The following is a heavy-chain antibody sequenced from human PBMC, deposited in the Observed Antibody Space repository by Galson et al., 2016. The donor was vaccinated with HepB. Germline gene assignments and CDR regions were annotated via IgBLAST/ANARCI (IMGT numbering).Heavy chain of an antibody. J-gene: IGHJ4*02. CDR3: ARGPPRVDHLDY. V-gene: IGHV1-46*01. Sequence: SVKVSCKASGYMFTSFYVHWVRQAPGQGLEWMGIIDPSGGTSRYARRFQDRITMTRDTSTSIVYVEVSSLTSEDTAVYYCARGPPRVDHLDYWGQGTLVTVSS. CDR1: GYMFTSFY. CDR2: IDPSGGTS. D-gene: IGHD3-3*01.